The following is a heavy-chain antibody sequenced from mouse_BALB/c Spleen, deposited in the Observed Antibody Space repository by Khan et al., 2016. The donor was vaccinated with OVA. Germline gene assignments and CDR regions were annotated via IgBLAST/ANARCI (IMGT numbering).Heavy chain of an antibody. CDR3: ARGYEFFPY. V-gene: IGHV1-26*01. D-gene: IGHD2-12*01. CDR2: VNPNNGDT. CDR1: GYSFTLYY. Sequence: EVQLQQSGPDLVKPGASVKISCKASGYSFTLYYMTWVRQSHGKSPEWIGRVNPNNGDTNYNQNFKGKAILTVDKPSNTAYMELRSLTSEDSAVFYCARGYEFFPYWGQGTLVTVSA. J-gene: IGHJ3*01.